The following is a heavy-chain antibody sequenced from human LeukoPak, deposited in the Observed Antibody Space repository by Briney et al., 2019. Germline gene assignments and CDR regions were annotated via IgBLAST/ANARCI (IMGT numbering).Heavy chain of an antibody. CDR1: GFTFSSYS. CDR2: IDTSASYI. D-gene: IGHD3-10*01. CDR3: ARGRSITLLRGVAMSDGFDI. Sequence: PGGSLRLSCAASGFTFSSYSMNWVHQAPGKGLEWVSFIDTSASYIYYGDSVKGRFTISRDNAKNSLFLQMNGLRAEDTAVYYCARGRSITLLRGVAMSDGFDIWGQGAMVTVSS. J-gene: IGHJ3*02. V-gene: IGHV3-21*01.